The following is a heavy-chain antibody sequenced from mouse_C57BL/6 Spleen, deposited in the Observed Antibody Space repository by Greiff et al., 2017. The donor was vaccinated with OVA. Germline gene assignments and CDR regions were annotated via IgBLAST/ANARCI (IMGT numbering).Heavy chain of an antibody. V-gene: IGHV7-1*01. D-gene: IGHD2-3*01. CDR1: GFTFSDFY. J-gene: IGHJ1*03. CDR2: SRNKANDYTT. CDR3: ARDAGRDGYSYWYFDV. Sequence: EVQLVESGGGLVQSGRSLRLSCATSGFTFSDFYMEWVRQAPGKGLEWIAASRNKANDYTTEYSASVKGRFIVSRDTSQSILYLQMNALRAEDTAIYYCARDAGRDGYSYWYFDVWGTGTTVTVSS.